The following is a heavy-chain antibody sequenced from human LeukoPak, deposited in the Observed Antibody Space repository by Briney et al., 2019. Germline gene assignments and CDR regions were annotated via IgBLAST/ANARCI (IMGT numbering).Heavy chain of an antibody. CDR3: ARQSSSSYHYFDY. CDR1: GFTFSSYW. V-gene: IGHV3-7*01. D-gene: IGHD6-13*01. Sequence: GVSLRLSCAASGFTFSSYWMSWVRQAPGKGLEWVANVKQDGSEKYYVDSVKGRFTISRDNAKNSLYLQMNSLRAEDTAVYYCARQSSSSYHYFDYWGQGTLVTVSS. J-gene: IGHJ4*02. CDR2: VKQDGSEK.